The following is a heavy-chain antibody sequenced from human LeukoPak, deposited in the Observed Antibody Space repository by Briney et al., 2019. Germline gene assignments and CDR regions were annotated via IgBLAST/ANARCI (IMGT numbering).Heavy chain of an antibody. Sequence: PGGSLRLSCAASGFSLSGYWMTWVRQAPGKGLEWVARLHADGVEQNYVDSVTGRFTMSRDNAKNSLDLQMNSLRVEDTAVYYCARDGYSFDYLGQGTLVAVSS. CDR3: ARDGYSFDY. V-gene: IGHV3-7*01. D-gene: IGHD5-18*01. CDR2: LHADGVEQ. J-gene: IGHJ4*02. CDR1: GFSLSGYW.